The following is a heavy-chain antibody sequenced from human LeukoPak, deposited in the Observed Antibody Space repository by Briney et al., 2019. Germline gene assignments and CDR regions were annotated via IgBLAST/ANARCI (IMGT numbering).Heavy chain of an antibody. CDR1: GGSFSGYY. J-gene: IGHJ4*02. V-gene: IGHV4-34*01. CDR3: ARERDGAEMRSRLAFDY. Sequence: SETLSLTCAVYGGSFSGYYWSWIRQPPGKGLEWIGEINHSGSTNYNPSLKSRVTISVDTSKNQFSLKLSPVTAADTAVYYCARERDGAEMRSRLAFDYWGQGTLVTVSS. D-gene: IGHD5-24*01. CDR2: INHSGST.